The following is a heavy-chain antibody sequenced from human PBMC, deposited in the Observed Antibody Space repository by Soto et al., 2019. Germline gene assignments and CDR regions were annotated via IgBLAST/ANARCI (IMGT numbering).Heavy chain of an antibody. J-gene: IGHJ4*02. CDR3: AKVTHRGPIAVAGPLGS. V-gene: IGHV1-46*01. CDR1: GSITNHH. Sequence: QVHLVQSGAEVKKPGASVNVSCQASGSITNHHMHWVRQAPGQGLEWMGIFNPSGRSTTYAQKFQGRVTITRDTPTSTVYMELSSLTSEDTAVYFCAKVTHRGPIAVAGPLGSWGQGTLVIVSS. D-gene: IGHD6-19*01. CDR2: FNPSGRST.